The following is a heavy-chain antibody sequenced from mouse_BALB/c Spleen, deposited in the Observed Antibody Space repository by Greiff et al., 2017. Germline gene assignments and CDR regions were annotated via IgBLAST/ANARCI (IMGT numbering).Heavy chain of an antibody. D-gene: IGHD1-1*02. J-gene: IGHJ1*01. CDR2: INPSNGRT. CDR3: ARWKLWGNWYCDV. V-gene: IGHV1S81*02. CDR1: GYTFTSYW. Sequence: QVQLKQPGAELVKPGASVKLSCKASGYTFTSYWMHWVKQRPGQGLEWIGEINPSNGRTNYNEKFKSKATLTVDKSSSTAYMQLSSLTSEDSAVYYCARWKLWGNWYCDVWGAGTTVTVSS.